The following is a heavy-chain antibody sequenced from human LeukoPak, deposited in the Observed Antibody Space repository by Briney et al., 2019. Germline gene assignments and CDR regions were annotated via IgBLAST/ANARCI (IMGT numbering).Heavy chain of an antibody. Sequence: PSETLSLTCTVSGGSISSYYWSWIRQPPGKGLEWIGYIYYSGSTDYNPSLKSRVTMSVDTSKNQFSLKLSSVTAADTAVYYCARSPDQYCSGGSCYYYYYMDVWGKGTTVTISS. CDR1: GGSISSYY. D-gene: IGHD2-15*01. J-gene: IGHJ6*03. CDR2: IYYSGST. CDR3: ARSPDQYCSGGSCYYYYYMDV. V-gene: IGHV4-59*12.